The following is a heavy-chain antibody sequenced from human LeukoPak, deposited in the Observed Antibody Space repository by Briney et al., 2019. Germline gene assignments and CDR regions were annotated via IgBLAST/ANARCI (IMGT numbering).Heavy chain of an antibody. Sequence: GESLKISCKGSGCSFTSYWIGWVRQMPGKGLEWMGIIYPGDSDTRYSPSFQGQVTISADKSISTAYLQWSSLKASDTAMYYCAISEGEMATSLDYWGQGTLVTVSS. CDR3: AISEGEMATSLDY. CDR2: IYPGDSDT. J-gene: IGHJ4*02. CDR1: GCSFTSYW. V-gene: IGHV5-51*01. D-gene: IGHD5-24*01.